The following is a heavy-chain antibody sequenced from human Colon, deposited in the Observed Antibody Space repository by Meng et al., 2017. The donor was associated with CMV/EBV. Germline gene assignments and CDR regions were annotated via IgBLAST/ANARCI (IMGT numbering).Heavy chain of an antibody. Sequence: GESLKISCAASGFTFSNYNFHWVRQAPGKGLEWVAIISYDGGNKYYADSVKGRFTLSRDNSNNTMYLQMNSLRTEDTAVYYCARGSGPLFPGAFDIWGQGTMVTVSS. CDR1: GFTFSNYN. CDR3: ARGSGPLFPGAFDI. J-gene: IGHJ3*02. CDR2: ISYDGGNK. D-gene: IGHD3-10*02. V-gene: IGHV3-30-3*01.